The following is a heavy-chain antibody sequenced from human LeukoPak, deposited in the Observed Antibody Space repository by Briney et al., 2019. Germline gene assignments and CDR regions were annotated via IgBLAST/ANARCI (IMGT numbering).Heavy chain of an antibody. Sequence: SETLSLTCAVSGYSISSGYYWGWIRQPPGKGPEWIGSIYHSGSTYYNPSLKSRVTISVDTSKNQFSLKLSSVTAADTAVYYCARVIGYCSSTSCYWFDPWGQGTLVTVSS. CDR1: GYSISSGYY. D-gene: IGHD2-2*01. CDR3: ARVIGYCSSTSCYWFDP. CDR2: IYHSGST. V-gene: IGHV4-38-2*01. J-gene: IGHJ5*02.